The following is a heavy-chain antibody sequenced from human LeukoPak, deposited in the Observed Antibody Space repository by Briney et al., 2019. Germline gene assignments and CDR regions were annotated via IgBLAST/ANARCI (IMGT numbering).Heavy chain of an antibody. J-gene: IGHJ3*02. CDR2: INPSGGST. D-gene: IGHD6-19*01. Sequence: GASVKVSCKASGYTFTSYYMHWVRQAPGQGLEWLGIINPSGGSTSYAQKFQGRVTMTRDTSTSAVYMELSSLRSEDTAVYYCARVFTPGSSGDAFDIWGQGTMVTISS. V-gene: IGHV1-46*01. CDR1: GYTFTSYY. CDR3: ARVFTPGSSGDAFDI.